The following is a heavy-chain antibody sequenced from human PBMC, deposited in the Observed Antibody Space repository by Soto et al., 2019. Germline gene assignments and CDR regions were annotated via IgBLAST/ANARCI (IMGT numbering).Heavy chain of an antibody. CDR3: ARGINYFGP. Sequence: LSLTCSVSGGALSLNYWSWIRQPPGKGLEWIGYIYYSGGTNYNPSLKSRVTISLDTSRNEFSLKLSSVTTADTAIYYCARGINYFGPWGQGALVTVSS. CDR1: GGALSLNY. J-gene: IGHJ5*02. V-gene: IGHV4-59*13. D-gene: IGHD3-10*01. CDR2: IYYSGGT.